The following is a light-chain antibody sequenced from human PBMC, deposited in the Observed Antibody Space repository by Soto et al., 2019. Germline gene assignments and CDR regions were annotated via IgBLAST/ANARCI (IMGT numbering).Light chain of an antibody. CDR1: QSLVHSDGIAY. J-gene: IGKJ1*01. Sequence: DVVMTQSPLSLPVTLGQPASISCRSNQSLVHSDGIAYFSWFQQRPGRSPRRLIYKVSNRVSGVPDRFRGSGAGTDFTLTISRVEVEDVGVYYCLQATQFPWTFGQGTKVDIK. V-gene: IGKV2-30*02. CDR2: KVS. CDR3: LQATQFPWT.